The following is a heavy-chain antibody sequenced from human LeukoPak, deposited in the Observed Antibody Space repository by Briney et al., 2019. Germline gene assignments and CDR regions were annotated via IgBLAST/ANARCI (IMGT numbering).Heavy chain of an antibody. CDR1: GGTFSSYA. Sequence: ASVKVSCKASGGTFSSYAISWVRQAPGQGLEWMGGIIPIFGTANYAQKFQGRVTITRDTSASTAYMELSSLRSEDMAVYYCARDGDSSGWYYFDYWGQGTLVTVSS. CDR2: IIPIFGTA. D-gene: IGHD6-19*01. J-gene: IGHJ4*02. V-gene: IGHV1-69*05. CDR3: ARDGDSSGWYYFDY.